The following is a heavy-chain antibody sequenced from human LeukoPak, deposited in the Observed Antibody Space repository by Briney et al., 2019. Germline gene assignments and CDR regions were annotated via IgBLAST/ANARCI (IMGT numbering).Heavy chain of an antibody. D-gene: IGHD4-17*01. Sequence: SETLSLTCAVSGYSIISGYYWGWIRQPPGKGLEWIGSIYHSGSTYYNPSLKSRVTMSVDTSKNQFSLKLSSVTAADTAVYYCARSTTGNWFDPWGQGTLVTVSS. CDR3: ARSTTGNWFDP. J-gene: IGHJ5*02. CDR2: IYHSGST. CDR1: GYSIISGYY. V-gene: IGHV4-38-2*01.